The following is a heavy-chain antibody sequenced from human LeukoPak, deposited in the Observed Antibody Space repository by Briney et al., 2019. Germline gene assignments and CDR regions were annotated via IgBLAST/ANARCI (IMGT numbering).Heavy chain of an antibody. Sequence: ASVKVSCKASGYTFTGYYMHWVRQAPGQGLEWMGWINPNSGGTNYAQKFHGRVTMTRDTSISTAYMELSRLRSDDTAVYYCAREGGSSGWDYEELNYWGQGTLVTVSS. D-gene: IGHD6-19*01. J-gene: IGHJ4*02. CDR1: GYTFTGYY. V-gene: IGHV1-2*02. CDR3: AREGGSSGWDYEELNY. CDR2: INPNSGGT.